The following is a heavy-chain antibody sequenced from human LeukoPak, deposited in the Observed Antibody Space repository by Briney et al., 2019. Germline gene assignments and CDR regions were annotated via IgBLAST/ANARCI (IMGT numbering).Heavy chain of an antibody. V-gene: IGHV3-21*01. Sequence: PGGSLRLSCAASGFTFSSYSMNWVRQAPGKGLEWVSSISSSSSYIYYADSVKGRFTISRDNAENSLYLQMNSLRAEDTAVYYCARRKCSSTSCYSFDYWGQGTLVTVSS. D-gene: IGHD2-2*01. CDR3: ARRKCSSTSCYSFDY. J-gene: IGHJ4*02. CDR1: GFTFSSYS. CDR2: ISSSSSYI.